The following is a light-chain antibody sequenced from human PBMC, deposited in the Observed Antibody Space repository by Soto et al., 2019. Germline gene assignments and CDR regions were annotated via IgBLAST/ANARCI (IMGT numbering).Light chain of an antibody. J-gene: IGKJ4*01. CDR3: QQYDNLPLT. V-gene: IGKV1-33*01. CDR2: DSS. Sequence: IQMTQSPPSLSASVGDRVTITCQARQDISNYLNWYQQKPGKAPKLLIYDSSNLETGVTSRFSGSGSGTDFTFTISSLQPEDIATYYCQQYDNLPLTFGGGTKVDIK. CDR1: QDISNY.